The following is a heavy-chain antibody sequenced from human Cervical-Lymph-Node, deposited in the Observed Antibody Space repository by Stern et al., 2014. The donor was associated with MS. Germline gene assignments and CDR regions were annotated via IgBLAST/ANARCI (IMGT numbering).Heavy chain of an antibody. CDR3: ARHVQGFDY. Sequence: EVQLVQSGAEVKKPGESLKISCKLSGYSFTIYYIAWVRQMPGKGLEWMGVIYPYDSDTAYSPSFQDQVTISADKSITTASLQWSSLRASDTAMYYCARHVQGFDYWGQGTLVTVSS. CDR2: IYPYDSDT. CDR1: GYSFTIYY. J-gene: IGHJ4*02. V-gene: IGHV5-51*01.